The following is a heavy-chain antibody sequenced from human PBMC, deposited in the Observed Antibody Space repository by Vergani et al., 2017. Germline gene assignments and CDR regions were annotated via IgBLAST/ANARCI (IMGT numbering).Heavy chain of an antibody. V-gene: IGHV1-58*02. CDR3: ASVDFDCSSTSCYWGY. CDR2: IVVGSGNT. J-gene: IGHJ4*02. CDR1: GFTFTSSA. Sequence: QMQLVQSGPEVKKPGTSVKVSCKASGFTFTSSAMQWVRQARGQRLEWIGWIVVGSGNTNYAQKFQERVTITRDMSTSTAYMELSSLRSEDTAVYYCASVDFDCSSTSCYWGYWGQGTLVTVSS. D-gene: IGHD2-2*01.